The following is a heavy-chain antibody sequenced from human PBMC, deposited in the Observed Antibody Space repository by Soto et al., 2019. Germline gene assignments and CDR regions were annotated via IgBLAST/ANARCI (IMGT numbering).Heavy chain of an antibody. V-gene: IGHV3-23*01. Sequence: GGSLRLSCAASGFTFSSYAMSWVRQAPGKGLEWVSAISGSGGSTYYADSVKGRFTISRDNSKNTLYLQMNSLRAEDTAVYYCAKRGIEGNPFYESGAFDIWGQGTMVTVSS. J-gene: IGHJ3*02. CDR1: GFTFSSYA. D-gene: IGHD3-3*01. CDR2: ISGSGGST. CDR3: AKRGIEGNPFYESGAFDI.